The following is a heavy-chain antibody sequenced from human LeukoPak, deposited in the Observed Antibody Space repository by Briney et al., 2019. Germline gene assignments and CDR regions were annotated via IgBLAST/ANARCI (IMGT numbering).Heavy chain of an antibody. CDR2: INPNSGGT. CDR1: GYTFTGYY. Sequence: EASVKVSCKASGYTFTGYYMHWVRQAPGQGLEWMGWINPNSGGTNYAQKFQGRVTMTRDTSISTAYMELSRLRSDDTAVYYCARDLFLWGRSLPGSDYGARGTLATFP. V-gene: IGHV1-2*02. D-gene: IGHD3-10*01. J-gene: IGHJ4*02. CDR3: ARDLFLWGRSLPGSDY.